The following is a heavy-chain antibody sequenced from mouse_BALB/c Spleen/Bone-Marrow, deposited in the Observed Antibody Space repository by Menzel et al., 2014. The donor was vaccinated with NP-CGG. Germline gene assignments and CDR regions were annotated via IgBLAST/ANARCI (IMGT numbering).Heavy chain of an antibody. CDR3: ARLEGNYGSTFAY. D-gene: IGHD1-1*01. CDR1: GYSFTSYW. J-gene: IGHJ3*01. Sequence: QVQLKQSGAELARPGASVKLSCKASGYSFTSYWMNWVKQRPGHGLEWIGMIHPSDTETRLNQRFKDKATLTVDKSSSTAYMQLNSPTSEDSAVYYCARLEGNYGSTFAYWGQGTLVTVSA. CDR2: IHPSDTET. V-gene: IGHV1-61*01.